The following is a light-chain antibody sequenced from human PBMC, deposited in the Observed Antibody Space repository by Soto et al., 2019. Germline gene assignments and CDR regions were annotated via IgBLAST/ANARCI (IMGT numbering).Light chain of an antibody. CDR3: QHYFKWPWT. J-gene: IGKJ1*01. CDR1: QSVSSSH. Sequence: EIVLTQSPGTLSLSPGERATLSCRASQSVSSSHLAWYQQKPGQAPRLLISGASSRATGIPDRFTGSGSGTDFTLTISSLQSEDSAVYFCQHYFKWPWTFGQGTKVDIK. CDR2: GAS. V-gene: IGKV3-20*01.